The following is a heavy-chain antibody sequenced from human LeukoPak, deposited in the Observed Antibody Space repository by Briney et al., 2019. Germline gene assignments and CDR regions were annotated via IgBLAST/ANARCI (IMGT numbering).Heavy chain of an antibody. D-gene: IGHD3-9*01. CDR3: ASAVLRYFDSHDAFDI. CDR1: GGTFSSYA. J-gene: IGHJ3*02. CDR2: IIPIFGTA. Sequence: PVKVSCKDSGGTFSSYAISWVRQAPGQGLEWMGRIIPIFGTANYVQKFQGRVTITTDESTSTAYMELSSLRSEDTAVYYCASAVLRYFDSHDAFDIWGQGTMVTVSS. V-gene: IGHV1-69*05.